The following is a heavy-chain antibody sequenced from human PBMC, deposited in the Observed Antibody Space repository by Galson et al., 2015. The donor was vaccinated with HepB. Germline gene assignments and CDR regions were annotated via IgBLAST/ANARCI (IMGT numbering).Heavy chain of an antibody. J-gene: IGHJ6*02. Sequence: SVKVSCKASGGTFSSYAISWVRQAPGQGLEWMGWIIPIFGTANYAQKFQGRVTITADESTSTAYMELSSLRSEDTAVYYCARDQVQLKRPGTCYNYGRVVWGQGTTVTVSS. CDR1: GGTFSSYA. CDR2: IIPIFGTA. V-gene: IGHV1-69*13. CDR3: ARDQVQLKRPGTCYNYGRVV. D-gene: IGHD1-1*01.